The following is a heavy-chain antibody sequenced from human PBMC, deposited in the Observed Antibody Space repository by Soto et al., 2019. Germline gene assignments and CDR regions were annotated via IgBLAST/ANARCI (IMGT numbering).Heavy chain of an antibody. Sequence: QVQLVQSGAEVKKPGSSVKVSCKASGGTFSSYAISWVRQAPGHGLEWMGGIIPIFGTANYAQKFQGRVTITADESTSTAYMELSSLRSEDTAVYYCAGMTTVTYYYYYGMDVWGQGTTVTVSS. CDR2: IIPIFGTA. CDR1: GGTFSSYA. V-gene: IGHV1-69*01. D-gene: IGHD4-17*01. J-gene: IGHJ6*02. CDR3: AGMTTVTYYYYYGMDV.